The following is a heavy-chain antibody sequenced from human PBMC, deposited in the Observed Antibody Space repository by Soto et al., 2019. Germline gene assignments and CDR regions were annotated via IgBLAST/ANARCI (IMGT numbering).Heavy chain of an antibody. Sequence: GGSLRLSCAASGFTFSSYGMHWVRQAPGKGLEWVAVIWYDGSNKYYADSVKGRFTISRDNSKNTLYLQMNSLRAEDTAVYYCARDGIIAVAGSSFSYYYYYGMDVWGQGTTVTVSS. CDR2: IWYDGSNK. CDR1: GFTFSSYG. J-gene: IGHJ6*02. V-gene: IGHV3-33*01. CDR3: ARDGIIAVAGSSFSYYYYYGMDV. D-gene: IGHD6-19*01.